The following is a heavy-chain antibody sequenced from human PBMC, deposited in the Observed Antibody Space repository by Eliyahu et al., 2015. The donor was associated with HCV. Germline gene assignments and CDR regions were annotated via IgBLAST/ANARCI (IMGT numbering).Heavy chain of an antibody. CDR1: GFTXSNAW. D-gene: IGHD6-19*01. Sequence: EVQLVESGGDLVXXGGSLRLSCAASGFTXSNAWXXWVRQAPGKGLEWVALIKSKANGGTTDYAAPVKGRFTISRDDSGDTLFLQMNSLKTEDTAVYYCTHELAGAFDYWGQGTLVTVSS. CDR3: THELAGAFDY. CDR2: IKSKANGGTT. J-gene: IGHJ4*02. V-gene: IGHV3-15*01.